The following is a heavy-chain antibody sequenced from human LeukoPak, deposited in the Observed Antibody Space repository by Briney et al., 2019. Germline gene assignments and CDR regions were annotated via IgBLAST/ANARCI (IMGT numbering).Heavy chain of an antibody. Sequence: SETLSLTCAVSGDSVSSGGYYWNWIRQHPGKGLEWIGYIFCSGSTYYNPSLKSRVSISVDTSKNQFSLKLSSVTAADTAVYYCAKRILGNAFDIWGQGTMVTVSS. V-gene: IGHV4-31*11. J-gene: IGHJ3*02. D-gene: IGHD1-1*01. CDR2: IFCSGST. CDR3: AKRILGNAFDI. CDR1: GDSVSSGGYY.